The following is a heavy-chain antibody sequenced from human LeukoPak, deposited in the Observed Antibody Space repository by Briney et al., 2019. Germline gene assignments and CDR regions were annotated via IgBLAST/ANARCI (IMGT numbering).Heavy chain of an antibody. V-gene: IGHV3-30*18. CDR2: ISYDGSNK. D-gene: IGHD2-21*02. CDR3: AKATYCGGDCYLYGMDV. CDR1: GFTFSSYG. J-gene: IGHJ6*02. Sequence: GGSLRFSCAASGFTFSSYGMHWVRQAPGKGLEWVAVISYDGSNKYYADSVKGRFTISRDNSKNTLYLQMNSLRAEDTAVYYCAKATYCGGDCYLYGMDVWGQGTTVTVSS.